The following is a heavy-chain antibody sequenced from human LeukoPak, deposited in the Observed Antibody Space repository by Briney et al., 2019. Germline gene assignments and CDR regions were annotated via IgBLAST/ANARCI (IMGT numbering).Heavy chain of an antibody. V-gene: IGHV1-24*01. CDR2: FDPEDGET. D-gene: IGHD2-2*01. Sequence: ASVKVSCKVSGYTLTELSMHWVRQAPGKGLEWMGGFDPEDGETIYAQKFQGRVTMTEDTSTDTAYMELSSLRPEDTAVYYCATVKLGYCSSTSCYLGYWGQGTLVTVSS. CDR1: GYTLTELS. CDR3: ATVKLGYCSSTSCYLGY. J-gene: IGHJ4*02.